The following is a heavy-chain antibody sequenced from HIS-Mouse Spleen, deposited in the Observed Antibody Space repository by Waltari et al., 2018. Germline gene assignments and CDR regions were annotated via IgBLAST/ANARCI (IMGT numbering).Heavy chain of an antibody. CDR2: INPNSGGT. D-gene: IGHD6-13*01. Sequence: QVQLVQSGAEVKKPGASVKVSCKASGYTFTGYYMHWVRQAPGQGLEWMGWINPNSGGTNYAQKFQGRVTMTRETSISTAYMELSRLRSDDTAVYYCARVSVIRGNTSSSWSGYWYFDLWGRGTLVTVSS. CDR1: GYTFTGYY. V-gene: IGHV1-2*02. J-gene: IGHJ2*01. CDR3: ARVSVIRGNTSSSWSGYWYFDL.